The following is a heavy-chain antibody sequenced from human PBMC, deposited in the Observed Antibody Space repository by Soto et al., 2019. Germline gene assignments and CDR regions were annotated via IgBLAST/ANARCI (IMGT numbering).Heavy chain of an antibody. CDR1: GGSISSYY. Sequence: SKTLSLTCTVSGGSISSYYWTWLRQPPGKGLEWIGYISYTGRTKYNPSLQSRVTISVDTSKNDFSLNLSSVTAADTAVYFCAREWGLLPYYVMNVWGHGTAVTVSS. CDR2: ISYTGRT. J-gene: IGHJ6*02. V-gene: IGHV4-59*01. CDR3: AREWGLLPYYVMNV. D-gene: IGHD7-27*01.